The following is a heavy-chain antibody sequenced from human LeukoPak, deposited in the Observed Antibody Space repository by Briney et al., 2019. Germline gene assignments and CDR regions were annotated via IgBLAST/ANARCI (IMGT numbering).Heavy chain of an antibody. D-gene: IGHD6-6*01. J-gene: IGHJ6*03. Sequence: SETLSLTCTVSGGSISSYYWSWIRQPPGKGLEWIGYIYYSGSTNYNPSLKSRVTISVDMSKNQFSLKLSSVTAADTAVYYCARHPQYSSSSWGPYYYYYYYMDVWGKGTTVTVSS. CDR1: GGSISSYY. CDR3: ARHPQYSSSSWGPYYYYYYYMDV. V-gene: IGHV4-59*08. CDR2: IYYSGST.